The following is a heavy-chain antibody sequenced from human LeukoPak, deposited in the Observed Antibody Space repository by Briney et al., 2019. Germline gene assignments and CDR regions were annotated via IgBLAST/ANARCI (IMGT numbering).Heavy chain of an antibody. CDR1: GYRFTSSW. CDR2: IYPDDSDI. V-gene: IGHV5-51*01. J-gene: IGHJ4*02. CDR3: ARPRSGYYPLDY. D-gene: IGHD3-3*01. Sequence: GGSLQISCKASGYRFTSSWIGWVRQMPGKGLEGMGVIYPDDSDIRYSPSFEGQVTISADKSISTAYLQWSSLKAADTAMYYCARPRSGYYPLDYWGQGTLVTVSS.